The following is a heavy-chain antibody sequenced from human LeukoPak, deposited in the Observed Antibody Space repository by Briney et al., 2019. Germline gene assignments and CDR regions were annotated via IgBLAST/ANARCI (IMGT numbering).Heavy chain of an antibody. CDR2: ISSSGSTI. D-gene: IGHD6-19*01. CDR1: GFTFSDYY. CDR3: AREWSSGPREGAFDI. Sequence: PGGSLRLSCAASGFTFSDYYMSWIRQAPGKGLEWVSYISSSGSTIYYADSVKGRFTISRDNAKNSLYLQMNSLRAEDTAVYYCAREWSSGPREGAFDIWGQGTMVTVSS. V-gene: IGHV3-11*04. J-gene: IGHJ3*02.